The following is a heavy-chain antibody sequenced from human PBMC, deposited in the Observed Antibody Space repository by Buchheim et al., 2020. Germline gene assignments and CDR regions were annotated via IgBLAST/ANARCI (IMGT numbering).Heavy chain of an antibody. J-gene: IGHJ4*02. V-gene: IGHV3-30-3*01. CDR2: ISYDGSNK. Sequence: QVQLVESEGGVVQPGRSLRLSCAASGFTFSSYAMHWVRQAPGKGLEWVAIISYDGSNKYYADSVKGRLTISRDNSKNTLYLHMNSLRAEDTAVYYCARGYYYDSSGYYTFSYYFDYWGQGTL. D-gene: IGHD3-22*01. CDR3: ARGYYYDSSGYYTFSYYFDY. CDR1: GFTFSSYA.